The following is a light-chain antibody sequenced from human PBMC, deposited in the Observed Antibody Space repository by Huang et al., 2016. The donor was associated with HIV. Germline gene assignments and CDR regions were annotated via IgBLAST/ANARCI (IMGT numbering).Light chain of an antibody. Sequence: EIVMTQSPATLSVSPGERATLSCRASQSVSSNLAWYQQKPGQAPRLLIYGASTRATGIPARLNGSGSGTEFTLTISSLQSEELAVYYCLQYNIWPRTFGQGTRVEIK. J-gene: IGKJ1*01. V-gene: IGKV3-15*01. CDR1: QSVSSN. CDR2: GAS. CDR3: LQYNIWPRT.